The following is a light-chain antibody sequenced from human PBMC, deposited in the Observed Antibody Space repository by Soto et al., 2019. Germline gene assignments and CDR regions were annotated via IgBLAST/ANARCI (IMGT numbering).Light chain of an antibody. CDR3: QQLNSYPIT. Sequence: DIPLTQSPSFLSASVGDRVTITCRASQGISSYLAWYQQKPGKAPKLLIYAASTLQSGVPSTFSVSGSGTEFTLTISSPQPEDFATYYCQQLNSYPITFGQGTRLEIK. J-gene: IGKJ5*01. CDR2: AAS. CDR1: QGISSY. V-gene: IGKV1-9*01.